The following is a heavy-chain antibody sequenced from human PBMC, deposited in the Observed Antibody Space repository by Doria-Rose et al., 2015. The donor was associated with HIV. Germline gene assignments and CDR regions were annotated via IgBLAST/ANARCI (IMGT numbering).Heavy chain of an antibody. CDR3: ARIKSSRWYHKYYFDF. CDR1: GVSLSSPGMG. J-gene: IGHJ4*02. V-gene: IGHV2-26*01. D-gene: IGHD6-13*01. CDR2: IFSDDER. Sequence: ITLKESGPVLVKPTETLTLTCTVSGVSLSSPGMGVSWIRQPPGKALEWLANIFSDDERSYNTSLKSRLTISRGTSKGQVVLTMTDMDPVDTATYYCARIKSSRWYHKYYFDFWGQGTLVIVSA.